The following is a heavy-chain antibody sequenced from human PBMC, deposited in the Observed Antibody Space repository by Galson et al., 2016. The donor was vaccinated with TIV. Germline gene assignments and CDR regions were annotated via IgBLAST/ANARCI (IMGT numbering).Heavy chain of an antibody. V-gene: IGHV3-23*01. CDR3: AKDRGYFEGFDH. J-gene: IGHJ4*02. CDR2: LSGGATNT. CDR1: GFRFNEYE. Sequence: SLRLSCAASGFRFNEYEMSWVRQAPGKGLEWVSALSGGATNTYYSDSVKGRFTISRDNSQNKVFLEMDSLRVDDTAVYYCAKDRGYFEGFDHWGPGTLDTVSS. D-gene: IGHD6-25*01.